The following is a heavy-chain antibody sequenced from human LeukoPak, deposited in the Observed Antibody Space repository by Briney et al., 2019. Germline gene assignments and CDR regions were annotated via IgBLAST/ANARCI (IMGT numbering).Heavy chain of an antibody. CDR3: AKDMSVGGSHQYFQH. CDR1: GFTFDDYA. CDR2: ISWNSGSI. V-gene: IGHV3-9*01. Sequence: GRSLRLSGAASGFTFDDYAMHWVRQAPGKGLEWVSGISWNSGSIGYADSVKGRFTISRDNAKNSLYLQMNSLRAEDTALYYCAKDMSVGGSHQYFQHWGQGTLVTVSS. J-gene: IGHJ1*01. D-gene: IGHD4-23*01.